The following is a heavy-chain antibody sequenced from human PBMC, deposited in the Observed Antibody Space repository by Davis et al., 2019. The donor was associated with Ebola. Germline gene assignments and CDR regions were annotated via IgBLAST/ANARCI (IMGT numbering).Heavy chain of an antibody. V-gene: IGHV3-9*01. CDR2: ISWNSGSI. CDR1: GFTFDDYA. D-gene: IGHD1-1*01. CDR3: ARTAGAA. Sequence: GGSLRLSCAASGFTFDDYAMHWVRQAPGKGLEWVSGISWNSGSIGYADSVKGRFTISRDNAKNSLYLQMNSLRAEDTAVYYCARTAGAAWGQGTTVTVSS. J-gene: IGHJ6*02.